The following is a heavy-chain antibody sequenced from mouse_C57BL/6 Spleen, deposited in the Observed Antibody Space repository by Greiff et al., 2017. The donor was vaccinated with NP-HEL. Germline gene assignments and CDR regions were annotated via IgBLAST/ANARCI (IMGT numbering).Heavy chain of an antibody. CDR1: GYTFTSYW. CDR2: IDPSDGYT. D-gene: IGHD1-1*01. V-gene: IGHV1-69*01. CDR3: ARMGYYGSSYGYCDV. Sequence: QVQLQQPGAELVMPGASVKLSCKASGYTFTSYWMHWVKQRPGQGLEWIGEIDPSDGYTNYNQKFKGKSTLTVDKSSSTAYMQLSSLTSEDSAVYYCARMGYYGSSYGYCDVWGTGTTVTVST. J-gene: IGHJ1*03.